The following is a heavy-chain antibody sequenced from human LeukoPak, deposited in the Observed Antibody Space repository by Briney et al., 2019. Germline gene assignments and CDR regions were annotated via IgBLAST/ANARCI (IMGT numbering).Heavy chain of an antibody. V-gene: IGHV3-73*01. D-gene: IGHD2-2*01. Sequence: GGSLRLSCAASGFSPSDSHMHWVRQAPGKGLEWVGHIRSRRDNYATAYGVSVQGRFTISRDDSNNMAYQQMTSLPADDRAVYYYSRQTVSCHDFGGQGALVPVSS. CDR2: IRSRRDNYAT. CDR3: SRQTVSCHDF. J-gene: IGHJ4*02. CDR1: GFSPSDSH.